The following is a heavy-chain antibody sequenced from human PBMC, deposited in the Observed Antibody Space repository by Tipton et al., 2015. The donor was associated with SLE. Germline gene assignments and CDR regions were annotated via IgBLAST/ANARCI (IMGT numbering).Heavy chain of an antibody. V-gene: IGHV5-51*03. J-gene: IGHJ6*02. D-gene: IGHD4-17*01. CDR2: IYPDNSDT. CDR1: GYSFGTHW. Sequence: QSGPEVKKPGESLKISCKGSGYSFGTHWIAWVRQMPGKGLEWMGIIYPDNSDTRYSPSFRGQVTMSADKSVNTAYLNWSSLKSSDTAIYYCARRAYGDCRYGLDVWGQGTTVSVSS. CDR3: ARRAYGDCRYGLDV.